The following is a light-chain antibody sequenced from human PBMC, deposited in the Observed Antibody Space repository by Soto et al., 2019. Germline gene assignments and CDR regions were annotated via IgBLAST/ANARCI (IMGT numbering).Light chain of an antibody. V-gene: IGKV3-20*01. J-gene: IGKJ4*01. CDR1: QSVSSN. Sequence: EIVLTRSPATLSLSPGERATLSCRASQSVSSNLAWYQQKPGQAPRLLIYGASSRATGIPDRFSGSGSGTDFTLTISRLEPEDFAVYYCQQYGSSPPLTFGGGTKVDIK. CDR3: QQYGSSPPLT. CDR2: GAS.